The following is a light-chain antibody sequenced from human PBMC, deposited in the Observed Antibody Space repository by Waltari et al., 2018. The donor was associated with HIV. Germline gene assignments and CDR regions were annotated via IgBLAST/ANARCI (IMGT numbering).Light chain of an antibody. J-gene: IGKJ1*01. CDR1: HSVSNNYNNKSY. CDR2: WAS. Sequence: IVLTQSPAYLAVSLRERDTIYSKSSHSVSNNYNNKSYLAWFQQKAGQPPKLLIFWASTRESGVPDRFSGSGSGTDFALTISGLQAEDVAVYYCQQYYSTPRTFGQGTKVEIK. CDR3: QQYYSTPRT. V-gene: IGKV4-1*01.